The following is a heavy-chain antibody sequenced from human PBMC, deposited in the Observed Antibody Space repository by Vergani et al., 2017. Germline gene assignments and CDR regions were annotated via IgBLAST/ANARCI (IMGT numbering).Heavy chain of an antibody. CDR1: GGSFSGYY. D-gene: IGHD3-16*01. CDR3: ARIPIMAMSDKEFYPTGFDV. CDR2: IFSSGAK. Sequence: QVQLQQWGAGLLKPSETLSLTCAVYGGSFSGYYWSWIRQPPGKGREWLAHIFSSGAKSYTTSLRNRLTISRDTSKSQVVLSLANVGPVDTGTYFCARIPIMAMSDKEFYPTGFDVWGQGTMVTVSS. J-gene: IGHJ6*02. V-gene: IGHV4-34*12.